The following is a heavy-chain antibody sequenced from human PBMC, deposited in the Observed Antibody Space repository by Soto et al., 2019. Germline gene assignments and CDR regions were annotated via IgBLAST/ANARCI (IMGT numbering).Heavy chain of an antibody. CDR3: ARDRSVGSGYTNLDY. D-gene: IGHD5-12*01. CDR1: GFTFSSYG. CDR2: IWYDGSNK. J-gene: IGHJ4*02. Sequence: GGSLRLSCAASGFTFSSYGMHWVRQAPGKGLEWVAVIWYDGSNKYYADSVKGRFTISRDNSKNTLYLQMNSLRAEDTAVYYCARDRSVGSGYTNLDYWGQGALVTVSS. V-gene: IGHV3-33*01.